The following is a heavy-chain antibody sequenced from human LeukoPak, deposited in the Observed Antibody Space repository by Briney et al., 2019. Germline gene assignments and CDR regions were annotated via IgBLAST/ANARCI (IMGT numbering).Heavy chain of an antibody. J-gene: IGHJ4*02. CDR1: GGSFSGYY. CDR3: ARNPVATPIDY. D-gene: IGHD5-12*01. V-gene: IGHV4-34*01. Sequence: SETLSLTCAVYGGSFSGYYWSWIRQPPGKGLEWIGEINHSGSTNYNPSLKSRVTISVDTSKNQFSLKLSSVTAADTAVYYCARNPVATPIDYWGQGTLVTVSS. CDR2: INHSGST.